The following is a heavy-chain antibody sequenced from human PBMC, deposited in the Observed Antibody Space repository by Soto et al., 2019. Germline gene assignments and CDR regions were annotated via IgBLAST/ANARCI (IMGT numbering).Heavy chain of an antibody. CDR3: AKDNRGYDNGAFNF. CDR2: ITWNSGSV. V-gene: IGHV3-9*01. Sequence: GGSLRLSCVASGFTFEDYGLHWVRQTPEKGLEWVSSITWNSGSVFYADSVKGRFTISRDNAKNSLYLQMNGLRVEDTALYYCAKDNRGYDNGAFNFWGQGTMVTVSS. D-gene: IGHD5-12*01. J-gene: IGHJ3*01. CDR1: GFTFEDYG.